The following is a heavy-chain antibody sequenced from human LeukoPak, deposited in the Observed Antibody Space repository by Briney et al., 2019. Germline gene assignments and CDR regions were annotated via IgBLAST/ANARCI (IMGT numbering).Heavy chain of an antibody. CDR2: VNRDGSGT. V-gene: IGHV3-7*03. Sequence: GGSLRLSCAASGFTFSSYGMHWVRQVPGRGPEWVANVNRDGSGTYYLDSVKGRFTISKDNAKNSLYLQMNSLRAEDTALYHCARNNGMDVWGQGTTVIVSS. CDR3: ARNNGMDV. CDR1: GFTFSSYG. J-gene: IGHJ6*02.